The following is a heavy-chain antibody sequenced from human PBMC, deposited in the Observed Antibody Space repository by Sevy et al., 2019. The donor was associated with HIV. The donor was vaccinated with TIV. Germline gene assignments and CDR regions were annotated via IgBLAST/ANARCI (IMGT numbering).Heavy chain of an antibody. CDR3: TRVHSGGYPFDY. D-gene: IGHD3-22*01. Sequence: GGSLRLSCAASGFSVSSNYMSWVRQAPGKGLEWVSLIYSSGRTYYGDSVKGRFTISRDDSKNTLYLQMNSVRAEDTALYYCTRVHSGGYPFDYWGQGSPVTVSS. CDR1: GFSVSSNY. V-gene: IGHV3-53*01. J-gene: IGHJ4*02. CDR2: IYSSGRT.